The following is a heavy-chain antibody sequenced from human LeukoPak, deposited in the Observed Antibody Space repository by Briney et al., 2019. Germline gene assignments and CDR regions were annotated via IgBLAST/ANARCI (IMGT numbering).Heavy chain of an antibody. D-gene: IGHD5-18*01. CDR3: ARGRNVDTAMVTGPDFDY. V-gene: IGHV1-18*01. CDR1: GSTFTSYG. Sequence: GASVKVSCKASGSTFTSYGISWERQAPGQGLEWMGWISAYNGNTNYAQKLQGRVTMTTDTSTSTAYIELRSLRSDDTAVYYCARGRNVDTAMVTGPDFDYWGQGTLVTVSS. J-gene: IGHJ4*02. CDR2: ISAYNGNT.